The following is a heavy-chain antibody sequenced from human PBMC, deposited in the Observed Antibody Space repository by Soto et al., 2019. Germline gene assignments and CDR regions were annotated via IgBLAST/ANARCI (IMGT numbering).Heavy chain of an antibody. V-gene: IGHV3-30*18. Sequence: QVQLVESGGGVVQPGRSLRLSCVASGFTFSNHGMHWVRQAPGKGLEWVAVISYDGSNKHYADSVKGRFTISRDNSKNPRDLQMNSLRAEDTAVYYCAQAGGWYMNWFDPWGQATLVTVSS. J-gene: IGHJ5*02. CDR3: AQAGGWYMNWFDP. CDR1: GFTFSNHG. CDR2: ISYDGSNK. D-gene: IGHD6-19*01.